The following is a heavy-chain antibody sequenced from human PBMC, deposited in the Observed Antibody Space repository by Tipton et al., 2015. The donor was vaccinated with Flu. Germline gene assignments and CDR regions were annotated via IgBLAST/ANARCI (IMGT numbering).Heavy chain of an antibody. J-gene: IGHJ4*02. CDR3: ARHSTGRVLDS. D-gene: IGHD4-17*01. CDR1: GGSFSGYY. V-gene: IGHV4-34*01. Sequence: TLSLTCAVYGGSFSGYYWSWIRQPPGKGLEWIGEINHSGSTNYNPSLKSRVTISVDTSMNQFSLKLSPVTAADTAVYYCARHSTGRVLDSWGQGTLVTVSS. CDR2: INHSGST.